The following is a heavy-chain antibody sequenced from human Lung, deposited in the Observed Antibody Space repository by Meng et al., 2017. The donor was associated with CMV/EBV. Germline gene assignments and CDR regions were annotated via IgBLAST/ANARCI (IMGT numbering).Heavy chain of an antibody. Sequence: QVQMPQAGAEVKEPGASAKLSCKTSGYTFIDYHIHWVRQAPGQGLEWMGWISPYNGDTIYARDFQGWVTMTRDTSNRTLYMEVSRLRFDDTAVYYCARAIVKNGKRQFDYWGQGTLVTVSS. D-gene: IGHD1-1*01. V-gene: IGHV1-2*04. CDR1: GYTFIDYH. CDR2: ISPYNGDT. CDR3: ARAIVKNGKRQFDY. J-gene: IGHJ4*02.